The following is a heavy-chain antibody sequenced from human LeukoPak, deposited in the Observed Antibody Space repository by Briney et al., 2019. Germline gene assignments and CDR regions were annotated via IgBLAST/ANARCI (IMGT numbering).Heavy chain of an antibody. J-gene: IGHJ4*02. CDR2: IYHSGIT. D-gene: IGHD6-13*01. CDR1: GGPISSRDYY. V-gene: IGHV4-30-4*08. Sequence: SETLSLTCTVSGGPISSRDYYWSWIRQPQGKGLEWIGHIYHSGITYYNPSLKTRATFLVDTPKNQSPLKVHSVTAADTAVYHGPRAGQYSSSGYYFDTWGEGTLVTVS. CDR3: PRAGQYSSSGYYFDT.